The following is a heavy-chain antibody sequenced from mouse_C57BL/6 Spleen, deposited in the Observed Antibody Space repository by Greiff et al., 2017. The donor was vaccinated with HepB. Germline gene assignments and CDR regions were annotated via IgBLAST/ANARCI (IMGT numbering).Heavy chain of an antibody. CDR2: ISYSGST. J-gene: IGHJ2*01. CDR1: GYSITSDY. V-gene: IGHV3-8*01. D-gene: IGHD1-1*01. CDR3: ARGDYYGSSYFDY. Sequence: EVKLVESGPGLAKPSPTLSLTCSVTGYSITSDYWNWIRTFPGNKLEYMGYISYSGSTYNNPSLKSRISITRDTSKNQYYLQLNSVTTEDTATYYCARGDYYGSSYFDYWGQGTTLTVSS.